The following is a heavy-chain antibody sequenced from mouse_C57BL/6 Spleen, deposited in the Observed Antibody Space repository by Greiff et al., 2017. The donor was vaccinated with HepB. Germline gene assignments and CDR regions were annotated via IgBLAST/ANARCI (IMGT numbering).Heavy chain of an antibody. CDR3: ASPITTVVAKNWYFDV. D-gene: IGHD1-1*01. J-gene: IGHJ1*03. V-gene: IGHV1-53*01. CDR2: INPSNGGT. Sequence: VQLQQSGTELVKPGASVKLSCKASGYTFTSYWMHWVKQRPGQGLEWIGNINPSNGGTNYNEKFKSKATLTVDKSSSTAYMQLSSLTSEDSAVYYCASPITTVVAKNWYFDVWGTGTTVTVSS. CDR1: GYTFTSYW.